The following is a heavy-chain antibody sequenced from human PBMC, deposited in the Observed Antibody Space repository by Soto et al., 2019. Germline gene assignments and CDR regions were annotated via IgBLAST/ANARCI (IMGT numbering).Heavy chain of an antibody. CDR2: ISAYNGNT. CDR3: AIDSKIYQLLSINRFDP. CDR1: GYTFTSYG. V-gene: IGHV1-18*01. J-gene: IGHJ5*02. D-gene: IGHD2-2*01. Sequence: GASLKVSWKASGYTFTSYGISWVRQAPGQGLERMGWISAYNGNTNYAQKLQGRVTITSDTSASTAYMELSSLRSEDTAVYYFAIDSKIYQLLSINRFDPWGQGTLVTVSS.